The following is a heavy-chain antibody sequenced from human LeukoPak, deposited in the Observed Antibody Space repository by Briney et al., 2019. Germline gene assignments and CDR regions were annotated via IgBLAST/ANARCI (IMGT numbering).Heavy chain of an antibody. J-gene: IGHJ6*03. V-gene: IGHV4-34*01. Sequence: PSETLSLTCAVYGGSFSGYYWSWIRQPPGKGLEWIGEINHSGSTNYNPSLKSRVTISVDTSKNQFSLQLNSVTPEDTAVYYCAREDKGIAVAGIASGNYYYYYMDVWGKGTTVTVSS. D-gene: IGHD6-19*01. CDR1: GGSFSGYY. CDR3: AREDKGIAVAGIASGNYYYYYMDV. CDR2: INHSGST.